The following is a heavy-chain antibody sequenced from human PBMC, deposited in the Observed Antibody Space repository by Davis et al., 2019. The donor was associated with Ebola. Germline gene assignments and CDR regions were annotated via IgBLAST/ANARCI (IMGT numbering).Heavy chain of an antibody. CDR3: ARRLRDWSFFDY. V-gene: IGHV3-7*01. CDR1: GFTFSSYW. D-gene: IGHD3-9*01. CDR2: IKQDGSDK. Sequence: PGGSLRLSCAASGFTFSSYWMSWVRQAPGKGLEWVANIKQDGSDKFYVDSVRGRFTISKDNAKNSLYLQMNSLRAGDTAVYYCARRLRDWSFFDYRGQGTLVTVSS. J-gene: IGHJ4*02.